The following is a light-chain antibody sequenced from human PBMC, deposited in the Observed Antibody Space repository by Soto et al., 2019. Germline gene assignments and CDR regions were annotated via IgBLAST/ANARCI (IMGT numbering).Light chain of an antibody. CDR3: SSYTVTSVTLYV. CDR1: SSDIGTYNY. J-gene: IGLJ1*01. Sequence: QSVLTQPASVSGSPGQSITISCTGTSSDIGTYNYVSWYQQHPGKAPKVMIYEVSNRPSGVSNRFSGSKSGNTASLTISGLQAEDEADYYCSSYTVTSVTLYVFGTGTKATVL. CDR2: EVS. V-gene: IGLV2-14*01.